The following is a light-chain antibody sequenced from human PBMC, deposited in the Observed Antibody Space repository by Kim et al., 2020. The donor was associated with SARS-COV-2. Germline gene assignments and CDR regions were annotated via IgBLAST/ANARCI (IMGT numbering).Light chain of an antibody. J-gene: IGKJ2*01. CDR2: KSS. V-gene: IGKV1-5*03. CDR3: QHYNTYST. CDR1: QTLSSS. Sequence: DIHMTQSPSTLSASVGDRVTITCRASQTLSSSLAWYQQKPGKAPRLLIYKSSSLESGVPSRFSGSGSGTEFTLTISSLQPDDFATYYCQHYNTYSTFGQGTKLEI.